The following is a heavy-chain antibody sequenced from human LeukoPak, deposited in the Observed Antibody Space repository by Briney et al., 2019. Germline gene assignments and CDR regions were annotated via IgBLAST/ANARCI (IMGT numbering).Heavy chain of an antibody. CDR2: TYYGGGT. CDR3: ARVGWAKTVFGDFDGPADWFDP. J-gene: IGHJ5*02. CDR1: GVSIRSYF. D-gene: IGHD3-10*02. Sequence: PSETLSLTCTVSGVSIRSYFWSWIRQPPGKGLEWIGHTYYGGGTNYNPSLQSRVTISVDTSMSQLSLRLRSVTAADTAVYYCARVGWAKTVFGDFDGPADWFDPWGQGTLVTVSS. V-gene: IGHV4-59*01.